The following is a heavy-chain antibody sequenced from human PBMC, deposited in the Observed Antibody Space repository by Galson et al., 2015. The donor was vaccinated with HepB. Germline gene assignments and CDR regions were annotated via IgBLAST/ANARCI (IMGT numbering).Heavy chain of an antibody. CDR2: IYHSGIT. J-gene: IGHJ5*02. CDR3: ASRSYDFWSGHNL. V-gene: IGHV4-4*02. D-gene: IGHD3-3*01. CDR1: GGAITSSNW. Sequence: SETLSLTCTVSGGAITSSNWWSWVRQSPHKGLEWIVEIYHSGITNYNPSLKSRITTSVDKSSNQFTLRLRSVTAADTAVYFCASRSYDFWSGHNLWGQGILVTVSS.